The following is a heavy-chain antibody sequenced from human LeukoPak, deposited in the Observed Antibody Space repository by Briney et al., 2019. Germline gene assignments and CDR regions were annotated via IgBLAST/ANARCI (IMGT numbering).Heavy chain of an antibody. Sequence: GGTLRLSCAASGFTFSSYGMSWVRQAPGKGLEWVSAISGSGGSTYYADSVKGRFTISRDNFKNTLYLQMNSLRAEDTAVYYCAMATRWLNFDYWGQGTLVTVSS. CDR1: GFTFSSYG. D-gene: IGHD5-24*01. CDR3: AMATRWLNFDY. J-gene: IGHJ4*02. V-gene: IGHV3-23*01. CDR2: ISGSGGST.